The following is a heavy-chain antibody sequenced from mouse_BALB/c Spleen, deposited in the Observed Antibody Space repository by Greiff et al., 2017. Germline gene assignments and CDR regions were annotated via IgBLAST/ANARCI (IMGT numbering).Heavy chain of an antibody. D-gene: IGHD2-2*01. V-gene: IGHV1-5*01. Sequence: EVQLQQSGTVLARPGASVKMSCKASGYSFTSYWMHWVKQRPGQGLEWIGAIYPGNSDTSYNQKFKGKAKLTAVTSASTAYMELSSLTNEDSAVYYCTREYYGYEGAMDYWGQGTSVTVSA. J-gene: IGHJ4*01. CDR3: TREYYGYEGAMDY. CDR1: GYSFTSYW. CDR2: IYPGNSDT.